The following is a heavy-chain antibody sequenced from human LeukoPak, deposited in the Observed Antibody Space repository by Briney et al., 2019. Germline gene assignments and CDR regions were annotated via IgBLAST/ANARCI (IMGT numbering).Heavy chain of an antibody. CDR2: ITSSGRYI. Sequence: GGSLRLSCAASGFTFSSYEMNWVRQAPGKGLEWVSSITSSGRYIYYADSVKGRFTISRDNSENSLYLQMDSLTAEDTAVYFCTRKGSQWDFLVDYWGQGARVAVSP. J-gene: IGHJ4*02. D-gene: IGHD2/OR15-2a*01. V-gene: IGHV3-21*01. CDR3: TRKGSQWDFLVDY. CDR1: GFTFSSYE.